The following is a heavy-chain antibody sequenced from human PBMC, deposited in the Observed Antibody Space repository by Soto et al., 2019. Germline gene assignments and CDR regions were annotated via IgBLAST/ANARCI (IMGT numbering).Heavy chain of an antibody. D-gene: IGHD4-4*01. CDR2: INPNSGGT. Sequence: GASVKVSCKASGYTFTGYYMHWVRQAPGQGLEWMGWINPNSGGTNYAQKFQGRVTMTRDTSISTAYMELSRLRSDDTAVYYCARDHYSNYGAVPDYYGMDVWGQGTTVTVSS. CDR1: GYTFTGYY. V-gene: IGHV1-2*02. J-gene: IGHJ6*02. CDR3: ARDHYSNYGAVPDYYGMDV.